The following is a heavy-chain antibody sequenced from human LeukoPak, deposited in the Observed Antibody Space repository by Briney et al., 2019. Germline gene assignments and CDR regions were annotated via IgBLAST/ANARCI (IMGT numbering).Heavy chain of an antibody. CDR2: VTRQGSTT. V-gene: IGHV3-43*01. Sequence: PGGSLRLSCAASGFTFSSYSMNWVRQAPGKGLEWVSFVTRQGSTTNYADSVRGRFTISRDNSKNSLFLQMNTLKTEDTALYYCAKERDGHKDGFDYWGQGTLVTVSS. CDR3: AKERDGHKDGFDY. D-gene: IGHD5-24*01. CDR1: GFTFSSYS. J-gene: IGHJ4*02.